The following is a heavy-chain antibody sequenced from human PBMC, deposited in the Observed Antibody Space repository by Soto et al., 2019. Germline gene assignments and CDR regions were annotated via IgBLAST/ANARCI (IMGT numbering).Heavy chain of an antibody. CDR2: INPNSGGT. D-gene: IGHD6-13*01. Sequence: ASVKVSCKASGYTFTGYYMHWVRQAPGQGLEWMGWINPNSGGTNYAQKFQGWVTTTRDTSISTAYMELSRLRSDDTAVYYCARVRPSAAGRPYYFDYWGQGTLVTVSS. J-gene: IGHJ4*02. CDR3: ARVRPSAAGRPYYFDY. CDR1: GYTFTGYY. V-gene: IGHV1-2*04.